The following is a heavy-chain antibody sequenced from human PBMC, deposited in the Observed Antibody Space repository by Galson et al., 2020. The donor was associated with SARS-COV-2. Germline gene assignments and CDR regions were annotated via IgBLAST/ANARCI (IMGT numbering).Heavy chain of an antibody. CDR1: EFTFSSYT. CDR3: ARVTPVSTTGGVDY. V-gene: IGHV3-21*01. CDR2: ISSTSTYT. D-gene: IGHD1-26*01. J-gene: IGHJ4*02. Sequence: GGSLRLSCAASEFTFSSYTMSWVRQAAGKGLEWISSISSTSTYTYYADSVRGRFTISRDNAKNSLYLQMNSLGADDTALYYCARVTPVSTTGGVDYWGQGTLVTVSS.